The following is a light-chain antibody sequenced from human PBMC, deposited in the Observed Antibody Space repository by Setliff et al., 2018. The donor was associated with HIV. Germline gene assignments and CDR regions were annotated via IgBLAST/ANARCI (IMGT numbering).Light chain of an antibody. V-gene: IGLV2-14*02. J-gene: IGLJ1*01. CDR3: SSYTSSSTYV. Sequence: QPASVSGSPGQSITISCTGSSSDIGGYGLVSWYQQHPGRAPKLIIYDVNKWPSGISNRFSGSKSGNTASLTISGLQTEDEADYYCSSYTSSSTYVFGTGTKVTVL. CDR1: SSDIGGYGL. CDR2: DVN.